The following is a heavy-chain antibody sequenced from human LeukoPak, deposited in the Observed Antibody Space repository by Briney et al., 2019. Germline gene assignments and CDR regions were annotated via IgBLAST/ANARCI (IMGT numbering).Heavy chain of an antibody. J-gene: IGHJ3*02. CDR1: GGSISSSNW. Sequence: SETLSLTCAVSGGSISSSNWWSWVRQPPGKGLEWIGEIYHSGSTNYNPSLKSRVTISVDKSKNQFSLKLSSVTAADTAVYYCARSPSAMGEMTYYDFWSGYYTFAAFDIWGQGTMVTVSS. D-gene: IGHD3-3*01. CDR2: IYHSGST. CDR3: ARSPSAMGEMTYYDFWSGYYTFAAFDI. V-gene: IGHV4-4*02.